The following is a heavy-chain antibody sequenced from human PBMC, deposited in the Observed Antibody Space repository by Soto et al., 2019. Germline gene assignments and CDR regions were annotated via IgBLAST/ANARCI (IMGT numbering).Heavy chain of an antibody. CDR3: ARDDSTGLFDX. J-gene: IGHJ4*02. V-gene: IGHV4-59*01. CDR2: ISQTGRT. Sequence: SSETLSLTCSVSTGSMRTYYWTWIRQSPGKGLEWICQISQTGRTKYNPSLESRVTISVDTSRKQFSLKLTSVTAADTALYYCARDDSTGLFDXWGQGTLVTVSX. D-gene: IGHD4-4*01. CDR1: TGSMRTYY.